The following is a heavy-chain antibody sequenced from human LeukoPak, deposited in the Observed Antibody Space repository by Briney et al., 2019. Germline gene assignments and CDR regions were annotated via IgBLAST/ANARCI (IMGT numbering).Heavy chain of an antibody. V-gene: IGHV4-59*01. CDR1: GGSISSYY. CDR3: ARGYFDWPDYYGMDV. Sequence: SETLSLTCTVSGGSISSYYWSWIRQPPGKGLEWIWYIYYSGSTNYNPSLKSRVTISVDTSKNPFSLKLSSVTAADTAVYYCARGYFDWPDYYGMDVWGQGTTVTVSS. D-gene: IGHD3-9*01. CDR2: IYYSGST. J-gene: IGHJ6*02.